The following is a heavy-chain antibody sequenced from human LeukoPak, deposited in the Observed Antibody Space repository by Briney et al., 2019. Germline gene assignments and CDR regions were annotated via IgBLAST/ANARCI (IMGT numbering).Heavy chain of an antibody. Sequence: PGGSLRLSCAASGFTFSGHGMNWVRQAPGKGLEWVAVISYDGSNKYYADSVKGRFTISRDNSKNTLYLQMNSLRAEDTAVYYCARDYGGNDAFDIWGQGTMVTVSS. V-gene: IGHV3-30*03. J-gene: IGHJ3*02. CDR3: ARDYGGNDAFDI. D-gene: IGHD4-23*01. CDR1: GFTFSGHG. CDR2: ISYDGSNK.